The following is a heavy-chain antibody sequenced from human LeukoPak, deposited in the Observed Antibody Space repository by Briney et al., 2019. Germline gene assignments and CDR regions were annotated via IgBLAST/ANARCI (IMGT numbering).Heavy chain of an antibody. CDR3: AREVMDNLRFDY. CDR1: GYTLTSYY. Sequence: ASVKVSCKASGYTLTSYYMHWVRQAPGQGLEWMGIINPSGGDTSYAQKFQGRLTMTRDTSTSTVYMELTSLRSEDTAVYYCAREVMDNLRFDYWGQGTLVTVSS. V-gene: IGHV1-46*01. J-gene: IGHJ4*02. CDR2: INPSGGDT. D-gene: IGHD1-14*01.